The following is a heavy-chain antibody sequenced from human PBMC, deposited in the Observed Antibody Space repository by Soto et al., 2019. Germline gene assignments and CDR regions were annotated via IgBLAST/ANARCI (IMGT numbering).Heavy chain of an antibody. V-gene: IGHV3-9*01. CDR2: ISWNSGSI. Sequence: DVQLVESGGGLVQPGRSLRLSCAASGFTFDDYAMHWVRQAPGKGLEWVSGISWNSGSIGYADSVKGRFTISRDNAKNSLYLQMNSLRAEDTALYYCAKDLNYYGSGSYYYAMDVWGQGTTVTVSS. D-gene: IGHD3-10*01. J-gene: IGHJ6*02. CDR3: AKDLNYYGSGSYYYAMDV. CDR1: GFTFDDYA.